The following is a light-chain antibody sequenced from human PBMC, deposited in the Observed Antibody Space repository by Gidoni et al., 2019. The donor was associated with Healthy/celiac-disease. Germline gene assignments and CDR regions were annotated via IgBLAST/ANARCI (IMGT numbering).Light chain of an antibody. CDR1: SSNIGSNT. CDR3: AACDDSLNVNYV. V-gene: IGLV1-44*01. Sequence: QSVLTQPPSASGTPGQRVTISCSGSSSNIGSNTVNWYQQLPGTAAKLLISSNTQRPTGVPDRFSGSKSGTSASLAISGRQSEDEADYYGAACDDSLNVNYVYGTGTKVTVL. J-gene: IGLJ1*01. CDR2: SNT.